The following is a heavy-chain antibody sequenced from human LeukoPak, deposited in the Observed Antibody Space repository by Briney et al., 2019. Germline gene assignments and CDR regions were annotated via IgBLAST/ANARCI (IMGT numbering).Heavy chain of an antibody. CDR3: AKVKSVLLWFGELNTVYYGMDV. Sequence: GGSLRLSCAASGFTFSSYAMSWVRQAPGKGLEWVSAISGSGGSTYYADSVKGRFTISRDNSKNTLYLQMNSLRAEDTAVYYCAKVKSVLLWFGELNTVYYGMDVWGQGTTVTVSS. V-gene: IGHV3-23*01. J-gene: IGHJ6*02. D-gene: IGHD3-10*01. CDR1: GFTFSSYA. CDR2: ISGSGGST.